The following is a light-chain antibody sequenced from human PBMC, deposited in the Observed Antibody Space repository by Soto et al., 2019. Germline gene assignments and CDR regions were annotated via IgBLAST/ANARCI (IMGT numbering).Light chain of an antibody. Sequence: QSALTQPASVSGSPGQSITISCTGTNNDVGGYEYVSWYQQLPGKAPKLLIYEVNNRASGVSHRFSGSKSGNTASLTISGLQSEDEADYYCSSYTTTALLVFGGGTKLTV. CDR1: NNDVGGYEY. J-gene: IGLJ3*02. CDR2: EVN. V-gene: IGLV2-14*01. CDR3: SSYTTTALLV.